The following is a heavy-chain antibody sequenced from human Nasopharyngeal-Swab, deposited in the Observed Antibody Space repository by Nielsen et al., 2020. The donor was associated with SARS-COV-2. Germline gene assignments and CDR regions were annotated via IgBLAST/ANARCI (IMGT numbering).Heavy chain of an antibody. CDR2: IIPIFGTA. CDR3: ARDESYYDSSGYCLVRAAFDI. V-gene: IGHV1-69*06. J-gene: IGHJ3*02. D-gene: IGHD3-22*01. Sequence: WVRQAPGQGLEWMGGIIPIFGTANYAQKFQGRVTITADKSTSTAYMELSSLRSEDTAVYYCARDESYYDSSGYCLVRAAFDIWGQGTMVTVSS.